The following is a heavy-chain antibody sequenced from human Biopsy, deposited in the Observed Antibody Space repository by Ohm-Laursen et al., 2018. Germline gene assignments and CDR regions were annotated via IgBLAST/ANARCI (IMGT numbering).Heavy chain of an antibody. Sequence: TLSLTCTVSGGSISSDWWSWIRQPPGKGLEWIGYVYYSGTTTYNPSLRSRVTISVDTSMNQISLRLQSVTAADTAIYYCTRATNSTGWPYYYFYGMDIWGQGTTVTVSS. CDR3: TRATNSTGWPYYYFYGMDI. V-gene: IGHV4-59*01. J-gene: IGHJ6*02. D-gene: IGHD2/OR15-2a*01. CDR2: VYYSGTT. CDR1: GGSISSDW.